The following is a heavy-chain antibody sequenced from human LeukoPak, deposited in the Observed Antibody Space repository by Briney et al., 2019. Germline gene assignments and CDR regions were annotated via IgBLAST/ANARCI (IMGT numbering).Heavy chain of an antibody. CDR2: IIPIFGTA. CDR1: GGTFSSYA. D-gene: IGHD5-24*01. CDR3: ATRKRSGEMATIGGYYYYYYYYMDV. Sequence: SVKVSCKASGGTFSSYAISWVRQAPGQGLEWMGGIIPIFGTANYAQKFQGRVTITTDESTSTAYMELSSLRSEDTAVYYCATRKRSGEMATIGGYYYYYYYYMDVWGKGTTVTVSS. J-gene: IGHJ6*03. V-gene: IGHV1-69*05.